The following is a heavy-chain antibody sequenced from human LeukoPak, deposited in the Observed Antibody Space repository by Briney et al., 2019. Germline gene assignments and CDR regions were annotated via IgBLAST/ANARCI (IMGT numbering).Heavy chain of an antibody. CDR2: ISSSSSAI. V-gene: IGHV3-48*02. D-gene: IGHD2-21*02. CDR3: ARDRYCGGDCSDAFDI. CDR1: GFTFSNYN. Sequence: GGSLRLSCAASGFTFSNYNMNWVRQVPGKGLEWVSYISSSSSAIYYKHSVRGRFTISRDNAKASLYLQMDSLRDEDTAVYYCARDRYCGGDCSDAFDIWGRGTTVTVSS. J-gene: IGHJ3*02.